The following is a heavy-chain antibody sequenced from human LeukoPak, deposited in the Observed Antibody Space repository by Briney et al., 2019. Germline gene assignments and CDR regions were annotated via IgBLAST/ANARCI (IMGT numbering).Heavy chain of an antibody. CDR2: ISPDGNRE. Sequence: GGSLRLSCAASGLTFSSHWMNWVRQAPGKGLEWVANISPDGNRENYVDSVKGRFSVSRDNAKNSLFLQMHSLRAEDTAVYYCASTFPYCSGGSCALGGQGTLVTVSS. D-gene: IGHD2-15*01. CDR3: ASTFPYCSGGSCAL. V-gene: IGHV3-7*01. J-gene: IGHJ4*02. CDR1: GLTFSSHW.